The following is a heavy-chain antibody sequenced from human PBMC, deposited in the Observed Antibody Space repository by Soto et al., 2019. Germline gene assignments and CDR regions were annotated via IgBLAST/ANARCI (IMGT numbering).Heavy chain of an antibody. Sequence: PGGCLGLSCAACGETFRSYLMGWDRKTPGKGLEWVANIHQDGSQKYYVHSVKGRFTISRENAKNSLYLQLGSLRAEDTAVYYCARDLGRCSTLCDPIWGHRTLFTVS. CDR3: ARDLGRCSTLCDPI. CDR1: GETFRSYL. CDR2: IHQDGSQK. V-gene: IGHV3-7*01. J-gene: IGHJ4*01. D-gene: IGHD2-2*01.